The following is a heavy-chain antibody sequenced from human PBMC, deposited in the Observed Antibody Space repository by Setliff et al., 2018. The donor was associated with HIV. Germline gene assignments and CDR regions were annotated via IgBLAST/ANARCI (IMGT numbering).Heavy chain of an antibody. CDR2: TYTSVT. D-gene: IGHD3-10*01. Sequence: SETLSLTCTVSGGSISSYYWSWIRQPPGKGLEWIGYTYTSVTNYKPSLKSRVTISIDTSKNQFSLKLTSVTTADTAIYYCARSKGGGSGSFSYWGQGTLVTVSS. CDR3: ARSKGGGSGSFSY. V-gene: IGHV4-4*08. J-gene: IGHJ4*02. CDR1: GGSISSYY.